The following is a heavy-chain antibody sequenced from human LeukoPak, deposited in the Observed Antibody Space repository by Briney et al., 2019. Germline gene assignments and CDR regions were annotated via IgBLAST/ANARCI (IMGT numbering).Heavy chain of an antibody. CDR3: AREYSSSSGAFEI. D-gene: IGHD6-6*01. CDR1: GGSISSGDYY. J-gene: IGHJ3*02. Sequence: SQTLSLTCTVSGGSISSGDYYWSWIRQPPGKGLEWIGYIYYSGSTYYNPSLKSRVTISVDTSKNQFSLKLSSVTAADTAVYYCAREYSSSSGAFEIWGQGTMVTVSS. CDR2: IYYSGST. V-gene: IGHV4-30-4*01.